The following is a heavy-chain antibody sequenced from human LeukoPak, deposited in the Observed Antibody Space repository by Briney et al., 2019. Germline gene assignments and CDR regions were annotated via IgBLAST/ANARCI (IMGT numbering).Heavy chain of an antibody. J-gene: IGHJ4*02. Sequence: SETRSLTCAVYGGSFSGYYWSWIRQPPGKGLEWIGEINHSGSTNYNPSLKSRVTISVDTSKNQFSLKLSSVTAADTAVYFCARESGLRQFRVFDYWGQGTLVTVSS. V-gene: IGHV4-34*01. CDR1: GGSFSGYY. CDR3: ARESGLRQFRVFDY. CDR2: INHSGST. D-gene: IGHD3-10*01.